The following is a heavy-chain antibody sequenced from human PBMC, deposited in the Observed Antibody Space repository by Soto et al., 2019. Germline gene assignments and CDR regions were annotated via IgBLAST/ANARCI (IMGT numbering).Heavy chain of an antibody. CDR3: AIAVSLTQGKTSGYSGSDLEY. Sequence: QVQLVQSGAEVRKPGASVKVSCKASGYTFTTYGITWVRQAPGQGLEWMGWIRPYNGNRNYAQKVQGRVTMTTDTSPGTPYLELRRLRSADTPMSSCAIAVSLTQGKTSGYSGSDLEYWCQGTLVTVSS. CDR2: IRPYNGNR. CDR1: GYTFTTYG. D-gene: IGHD3-22*01. V-gene: IGHV1-18*01. J-gene: IGHJ4*02.